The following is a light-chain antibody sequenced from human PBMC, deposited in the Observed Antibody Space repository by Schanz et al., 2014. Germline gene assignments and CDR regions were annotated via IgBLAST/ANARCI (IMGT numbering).Light chain of an antibody. V-gene: IGLV2-14*02. J-gene: IGLJ3*02. CDR1: SSDVGSYDL. CDR2: EDS. Sequence: QSALTQPASVSGSPGQSITISCTGSSSDVGSYDLVSWYQQHPGKAPKIIIYEDSKRPSGVSSRFSASKSGNTASLAISGLQSEDEADYYCETWDDSLKGPVFGGGTKLTVL. CDR3: ETWDDSLKGPV.